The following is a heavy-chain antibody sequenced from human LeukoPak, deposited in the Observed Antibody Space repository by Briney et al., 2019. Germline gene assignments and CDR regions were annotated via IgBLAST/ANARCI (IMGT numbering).Heavy chain of an antibody. J-gene: IGHJ6*02. Sequence: PGGSLRLSCAASGFTFSNYAMSWVRQAPGKGLEWVSGINGIGASTYYAGSVKGRFTISRDNSKNTMYLQMNSLRAEDTAVYYCAKDRPNGMDVWGQGTTVTVSS. CDR1: GFTFSNYA. V-gene: IGHV3-23*01. CDR2: INGIGAST. CDR3: AKDRPNGMDV.